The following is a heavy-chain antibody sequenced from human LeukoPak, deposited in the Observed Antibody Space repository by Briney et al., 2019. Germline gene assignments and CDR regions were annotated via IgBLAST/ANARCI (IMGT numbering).Heavy chain of an antibody. CDR3: ARSGSGGVIAPPCGY. CDR2: ISYDGSNK. V-gene: IGHV3-30-3*01. D-gene: IGHD3-16*02. Sequence: GRSLRLSCAASGFTFSSYAMHWVRQAPGKGLEWVAVISYDGSNKYYADSVKGRFTISRDNSKNTLYLQMNSLRAEDTAVYYCARSGSGGVIAPPCGYWGQGTLVTVSS. CDR1: GFTFSSYA. J-gene: IGHJ4*02.